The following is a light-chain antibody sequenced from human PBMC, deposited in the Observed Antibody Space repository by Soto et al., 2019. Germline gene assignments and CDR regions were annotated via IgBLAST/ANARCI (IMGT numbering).Light chain of an antibody. V-gene: IGKV1-39*01. CDR2: GAS. J-gene: IGKJ4*01. CDR1: QTVSNY. Sequence: DIQMTQSPSSLSASVGDRVTLSCRTRQTVSNYLNWYQQKLGKAPTLLIYGASNLQSGVPSRFSGTGSGTDFTLTISSLAPEDFATDDCQQSFSTPHTFGGGTKVEMK. CDR3: QQSFSTPHT.